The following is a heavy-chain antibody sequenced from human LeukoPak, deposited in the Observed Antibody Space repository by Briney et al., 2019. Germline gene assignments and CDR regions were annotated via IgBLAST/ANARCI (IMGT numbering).Heavy chain of an antibody. CDR3: AKVYSSSWYAVFDY. Sequence: GESLKISCAASGFTFSSYAMHWVRQAPGKGLEWVAVIWYDGSNKYYADSMKGRFTISRDNSKNTLYLQMNSLRAEDTAVYYCAKVYSSSWYAVFDYWGQGTLVTVSS. CDR1: GFTFSSYA. D-gene: IGHD6-13*01. V-gene: IGHV3-33*06. J-gene: IGHJ4*02. CDR2: IWYDGSNK.